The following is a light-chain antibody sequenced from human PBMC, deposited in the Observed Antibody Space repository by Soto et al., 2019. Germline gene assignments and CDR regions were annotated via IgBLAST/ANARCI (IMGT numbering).Light chain of an antibody. J-gene: IGLJ1*01. Sequence: QSALTQPASVSGSPGQSITISCTGTSSDAGSYNLVSWYHQHPGKAPKLMIYEVSKRPSGVSNRFSGSKSGNTASLTISGLQAEDEADYYCCSYAGSSTPYVFGAGTKLTVL. CDR2: EVS. V-gene: IGLV2-23*02. CDR1: SSDAGSYNL. CDR3: CSYAGSSTPYV.